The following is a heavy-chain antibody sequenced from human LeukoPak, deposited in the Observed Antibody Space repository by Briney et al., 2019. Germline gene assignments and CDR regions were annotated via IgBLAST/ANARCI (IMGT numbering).Heavy chain of an antibody. CDR1: GFTFSSYA. CDR3: ARDPGSGYEEHFDY. CDR2: ISGSGGST. V-gene: IGHV3-23*01. D-gene: IGHD5-12*01. Sequence: GGSLRLSCAASGFTFSSYAMSWVRQAPGKGLEWVSAISGSGGSTYYADSVKGRFTISRDNSKNTLYLQMNSLRAEDTAVYYCARDPGSGYEEHFDYWGQGTLVTVSS. J-gene: IGHJ4*02.